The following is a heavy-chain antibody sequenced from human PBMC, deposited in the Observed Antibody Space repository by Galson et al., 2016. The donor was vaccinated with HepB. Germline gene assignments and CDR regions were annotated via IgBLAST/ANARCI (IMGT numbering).Heavy chain of an antibody. CDR1: GFSLTTTGMC. CDR3: ARMSTFIRAFDI. Sequence: PALVKPTQTLTLTCTFSGFSLTTTGMCVSWIRPPPGKALEWLARIDWDGDKFYSPSLKTRVTISKDTSRNQVVLTMPNMDPVDTATYYCARMSTFIRAFDIWGHRTMVTVPS. V-gene: IGHV2-70*17. J-gene: IGHJ3*02. CDR2: IDWDGDK. D-gene: IGHD5/OR15-5a*01.